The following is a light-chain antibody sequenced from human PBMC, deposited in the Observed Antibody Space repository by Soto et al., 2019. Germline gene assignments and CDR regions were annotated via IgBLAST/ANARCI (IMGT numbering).Light chain of an antibody. CDR1: QDISNY. Sequence: IQMTQSPSSLSASIGDTVTITCRASQDISNYLAWYQQTPGKVPKLLIYAASTLQSGVPSRFSGSGSGTDFTLTISCLQSEDFATYYCQQYYSYPRTFGQGTKVDIK. V-gene: IGKV1-8*01. CDR3: QQYYSYPRT. J-gene: IGKJ1*01. CDR2: AAS.